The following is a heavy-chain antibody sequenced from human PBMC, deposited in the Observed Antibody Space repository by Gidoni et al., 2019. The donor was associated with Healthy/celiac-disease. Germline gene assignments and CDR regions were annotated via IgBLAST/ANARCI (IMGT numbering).Heavy chain of an antibody. CDR3: ARDPDYNSSGP. CDR2: ISSSSSYI. D-gene: IGHD3-22*01. J-gene: IGHJ5*02. CDR1: GFTFSSYS. V-gene: IGHV3-21*01. Sequence: EVQLVESGGGLVKPGGSLRPSCAASGFTFSSYSMKWVRQAPGKGLEWVSSISSSSSYIYYADSVKGQFTVSRDNAKNSLYLQMNSLRAEDTAVYYCARDPDYNSSGPWGQGTLVTVSS.